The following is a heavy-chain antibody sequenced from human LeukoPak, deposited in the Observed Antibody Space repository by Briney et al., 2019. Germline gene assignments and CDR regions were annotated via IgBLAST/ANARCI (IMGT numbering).Heavy chain of an antibody. CDR1: GGSISSYY. CDR3: ASLHDFWSPFDP. CDR2: IYYSGST. D-gene: IGHD3-3*01. J-gene: IGHJ5*02. Sequence: SGTLSLTCTVSGGSISSYYWSWIRQPPGKGLEWIGYIYYSGSTNYNPSLKSRVTISVDTSKNQFSLKLSSVTAADTAVYYCASLHDFWSPFDPWGQGTLVTVSS. V-gene: IGHV4-59*01.